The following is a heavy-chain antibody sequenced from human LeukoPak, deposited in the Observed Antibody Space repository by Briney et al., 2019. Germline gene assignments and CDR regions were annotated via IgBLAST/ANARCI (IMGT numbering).Heavy chain of an antibody. J-gene: IGHJ4*02. D-gene: IGHD5-12*01. CDR1: GFTLSSYS. V-gene: IGHV3-21*01. CDR3: ARATRGGYDGYFDY. CDR2: ISTSSSYI. Sequence: GGSLRLSCAASGFTLSSYSMNWVRQAPGKGLEWVSFISTSSSYIYYADSVKGRFIISRDNARKSLYLQMNSLRAEDTAVYYCARATRGGYDGYFDYWGQGTLVTVSS.